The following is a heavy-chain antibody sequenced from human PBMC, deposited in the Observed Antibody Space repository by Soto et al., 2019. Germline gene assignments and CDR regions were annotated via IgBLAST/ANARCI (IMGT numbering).Heavy chain of an antibody. J-gene: IGHJ4*02. D-gene: IGHD6-13*01. Sequence: QVQLVESGGGVVQPGRSLRLSCAASGFTFSSYGMHWVRQAPGKGLEWVAVIWYDGSNKYYADSVKGRFTISRDNSKNTLYRQMNSLRAEDTAVYYCAGLSSSWGTDFDYWGQGTLVTVSS. CDR2: IWYDGSNK. V-gene: IGHV3-33*01. CDR1: GFTFSSYG. CDR3: AGLSSSWGTDFDY.